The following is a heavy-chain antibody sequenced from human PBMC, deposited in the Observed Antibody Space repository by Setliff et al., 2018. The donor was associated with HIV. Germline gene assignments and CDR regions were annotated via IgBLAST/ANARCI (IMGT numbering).Heavy chain of an antibody. V-gene: IGHV1-2*02. Sequence: ASVKVSCKASGYFFTGYYMHWVRQAPGQGLQWMGWINPKTGGTNYAQKFQGRVTMTRDTSISTLYMELSRLRSEDTAIYYCARGAADNYYYYMDIWGKGTTVTVS. J-gene: IGHJ6*03. CDR3: ARGAADNYYYYMDI. CDR2: INPKTGGT. D-gene: IGHD2-15*01. CDR1: GYFFTGYY.